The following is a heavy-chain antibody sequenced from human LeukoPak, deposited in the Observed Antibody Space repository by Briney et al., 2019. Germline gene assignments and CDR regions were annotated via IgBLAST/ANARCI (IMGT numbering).Heavy chain of an antibody. CDR2: ISGSGGST. CDR3: ATKQWVPYYFHY. Sequence: GGSLRLSCAASGFTFSSYAMSWVRQAPGKGLEWVSAISGSGGSTYYADSVKGRFTISRDNSKNTLYLQMNSLRAEDTAVYYCATKQWVPYYFHYWGQGSLVTVSS. J-gene: IGHJ4*02. CDR1: GFTFSSYA. D-gene: IGHD1/OR15-1a*01. V-gene: IGHV3-23*01.